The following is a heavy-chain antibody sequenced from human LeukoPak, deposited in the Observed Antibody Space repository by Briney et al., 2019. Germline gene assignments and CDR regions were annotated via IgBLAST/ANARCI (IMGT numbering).Heavy chain of an antibody. CDR3: ARVSLIMPNREPEYYFDY. Sequence: SETLSLTCTVSGGSMSGYCWTWIRQPPGKGLEWMGYIFYTGRTSYNPSLKSRVTMSVATSKNQFSLKLNSVSAADTAVYYCARVSLIMPNREPEYYFDYWGQGTLVVVSS. D-gene: IGHD3-10*01. V-gene: IGHV4-59*01. CDR2: IFYTGRT. CDR1: GGSMSGYC. J-gene: IGHJ4*02.